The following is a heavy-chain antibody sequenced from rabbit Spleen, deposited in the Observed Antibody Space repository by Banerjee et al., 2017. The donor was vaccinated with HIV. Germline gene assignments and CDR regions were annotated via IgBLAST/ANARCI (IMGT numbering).Heavy chain of an antibody. D-gene: IGHD8-1*01. CDR2: IDSGSSGFT. V-gene: IGHV1S40*01. Sequence: QSLEESGGGLVKPEGSLTLTCTASGFDLSSYYYMCWVRQAPGKGLEWIACIDSGSSGFTYFASWAKGRFTISKTSSTTVTLQMTSLTVADTAIYFCARDSASSFSSYGMDLWGP. J-gene: IGHJ6*01. CDR1: GFDLSSYYY. CDR3: ARDSASSFSSYGMDL.